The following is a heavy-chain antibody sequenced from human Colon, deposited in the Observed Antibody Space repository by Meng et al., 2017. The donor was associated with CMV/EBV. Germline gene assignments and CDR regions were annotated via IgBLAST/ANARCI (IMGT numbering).Heavy chain of an antibody. Sequence: PVESGGGLFKPGGSLRLSCAASEFIFKTYDMYWVRQAPGKGLEWVSSIGRSGTDVAYADPVEGRFTISRDKNSLYLEMKSLRADDTAVYYCLTDPNWGAFWGQGTLVTVSS. CDR2: IGRSGTDV. D-gene: IGHD1-26*01. CDR3: LTDPNWGAF. J-gene: IGHJ4*02. CDR1: EFIFKTYD. V-gene: IGHV3-21*01.